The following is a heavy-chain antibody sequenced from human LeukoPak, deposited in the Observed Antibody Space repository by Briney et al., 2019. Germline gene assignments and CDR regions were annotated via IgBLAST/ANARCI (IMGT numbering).Heavy chain of an antibody. J-gene: IGHJ4*02. CDR1: GGSITGYY. D-gene: IGHD3-3*01. V-gene: IGHV4-59*01. CDR3: ARVTVVNITLFGSIIPRPHYADF. CDR2: IFYSGDT. Sequence: SETLSLTCTVSGGSITGYYWSWFRQAPGKGLEWIAYIFYSGDTHYNPSLMSRVTIFSDTSKKQFSLRPSSVTAADTAVYYCARVTVVNITLFGSIIPRPHYADFWGQGSLVTVSS.